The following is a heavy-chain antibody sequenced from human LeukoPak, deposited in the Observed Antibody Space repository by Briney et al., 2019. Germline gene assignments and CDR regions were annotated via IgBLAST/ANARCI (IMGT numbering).Heavy chain of an antibody. Sequence: GGSLRLSCAASGFTFSSYGMHWVRQAPGEGLEWVAVISYDRSNKYYADSVKGRFTISRDNSKDRLYLQMNSLRAEDTAVYYCAKDRSGSGSFPSIGYWGQGTLVTVSS. V-gene: IGHV3-30*18. J-gene: IGHJ4*02. D-gene: IGHD3-10*01. CDR1: GFTFSSYG. CDR3: AKDRSGSGSFPSIGY. CDR2: ISYDRSNK.